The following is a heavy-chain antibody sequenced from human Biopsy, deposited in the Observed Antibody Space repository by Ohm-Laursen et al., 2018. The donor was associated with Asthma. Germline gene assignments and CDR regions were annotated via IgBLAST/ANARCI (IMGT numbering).Heavy chain of an antibody. CDR2: ISWNSGNI. D-gene: IGHD3-22*01. J-gene: IGHJ4*01. Sequence: SLRLSCAASGFSFSSYGTHWVRQAPGKGLEWVSSISWNSGNIDYADSVKGRFTISRDNAKNSLHLQMQSLRPEDTAFYYCAKSADYYDSTDYLDFWGRGTLVTVSS. CDR1: GFSFSSYG. CDR3: AKSADYYDSTDYLDF. V-gene: IGHV3-9*01.